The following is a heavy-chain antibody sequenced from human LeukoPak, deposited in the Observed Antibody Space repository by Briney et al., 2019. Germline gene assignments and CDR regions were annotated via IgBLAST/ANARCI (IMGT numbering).Heavy chain of an antibody. J-gene: IGHJ5*02. V-gene: IGHV5-51*01. CDR2: IDPSDSDA. Sequence: GESLKISCKASGYSFSDYWIAWVRQMPGKGLEGVGIIDPSDSDARYSTSFEGHVIFSVDKSINTAYLQWSSLRASDSAMYYCARLTLGAWGQGTMVTVSS. CDR3: ARLTLGA. D-gene: IGHD3-16*01. CDR1: GYSFSDYW.